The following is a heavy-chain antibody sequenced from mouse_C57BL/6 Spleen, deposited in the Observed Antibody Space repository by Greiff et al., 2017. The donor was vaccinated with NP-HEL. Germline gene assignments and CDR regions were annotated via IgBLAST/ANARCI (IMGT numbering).Heavy chain of an antibody. CDR3: ARGFYFDY. V-gene: IGHV1-26*01. Sequence: EVQLQQSGPELVKPGASVKISCKASGHTFTDYYMNWVKQSHGKSLEWIGDINPNNGGTSYNQKFKGKATLTVDKSSSTAYMELRSLTSEDSAVYYCARGFYFDYWGQGTTLTVSS. J-gene: IGHJ2*01. CDR1: GHTFTDYY. CDR2: INPNNGGT.